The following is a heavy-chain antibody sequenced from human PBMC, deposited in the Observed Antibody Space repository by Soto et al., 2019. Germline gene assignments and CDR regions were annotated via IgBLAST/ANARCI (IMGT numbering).Heavy chain of an antibody. CDR3: ATALITGTAQGFDP. V-gene: IGHV1-24*01. CDR1: GYTLTELS. D-gene: IGHD1-7*01. Sequence: GASVKVSCKVSGYTLTELSMHWVRQAPGKGLEWMGGFDPEDGETIYAQKFQGRVTMTEDTSTDTAYMELSSLGSEDTAVYYCATALITGTAQGFDPWGQGTLVTVSS. J-gene: IGHJ5*02. CDR2: FDPEDGET.